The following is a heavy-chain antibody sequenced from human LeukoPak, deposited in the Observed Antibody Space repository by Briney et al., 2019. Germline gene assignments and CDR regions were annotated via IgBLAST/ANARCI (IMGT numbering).Heavy chain of an antibody. CDR2: ISYDGSNK. J-gene: IGHJ4*02. V-gene: IGHV3-30*18. CDR1: GFTFSSYG. D-gene: IGHD3-22*01. CDR3: AKDQGDSSGYYLQNYFDY. Sequence: PGGSLRLSCAASGFTFSSYGMHWVRQAPGKGLEWVAVISYDGSNKYYADSVKGRFTISRDSSKNTLYLQMNSLRAEDTAVYYCAKDQGDSSGYYLQNYFDYWGQGTLVTVSS.